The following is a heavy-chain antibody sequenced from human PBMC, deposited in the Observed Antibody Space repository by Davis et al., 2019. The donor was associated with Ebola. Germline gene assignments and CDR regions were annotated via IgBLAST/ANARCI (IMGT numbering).Heavy chain of an antibody. D-gene: IGHD3-10*01. J-gene: IGHJ4*02. CDR1: GYIFTNYW. Sequence: GESLKISWQCSGYIFTNYWIAWLRQMPGKGLECMGIIYPCDSETRYSPSFQGQVTISADKSITTAYLQWSSLKASDTAMYYCARLRSITRLTSFYYWGQGTLVTVSS. CDR3: ARLRSITRLTSFYY. CDR2: IYPCDSET. V-gene: IGHV5-51*01.